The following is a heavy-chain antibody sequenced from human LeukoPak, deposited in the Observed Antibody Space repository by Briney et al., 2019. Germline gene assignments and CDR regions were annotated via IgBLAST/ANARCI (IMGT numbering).Heavy chain of an antibody. V-gene: IGHV3-33*01. CDR3: ARDLPGYYDSSGYYGGLDY. Sequence: GRSLRLSCAASGFTFSSYGMHWVRQAPGKGLEWEAVIWYDGSNKYYADSVKGRFTISRDNSKNTLYLQMNSLRAEDTAVYYCARDLPGYYDSSGYYGGLDYWGQGTLVTVSS. D-gene: IGHD3-22*01. J-gene: IGHJ4*02. CDR2: IWYDGSNK. CDR1: GFTFSSYG.